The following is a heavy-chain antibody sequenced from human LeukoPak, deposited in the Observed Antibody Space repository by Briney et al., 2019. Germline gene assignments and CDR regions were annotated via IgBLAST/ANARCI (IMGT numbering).Heavy chain of an antibody. V-gene: IGHV4-34*01. J-gene: IGHJ5*02. D-gene: IGHD6-13*01. CDR2: INHSGST. CDR3: ARLSLAAALTNWFDP. CDR1: GGSFSGYY. Sequence: SETLSLTCTVYGGSFSGYYWSWIRQPPGKGLEWIGEINHSGSTNYNPSLKSRVTISVDTSKNQFSLKLSSVTAADTAVYYCARLSLAAALTNWFDPWGQGTLVTVSS.